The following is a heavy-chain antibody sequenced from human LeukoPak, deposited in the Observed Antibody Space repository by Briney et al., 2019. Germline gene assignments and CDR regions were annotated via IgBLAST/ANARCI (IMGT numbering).Heavy chain of an antibody. D-gene: IGHD3-22*01. Sequence: SETLSHTRTVSGGSLSGHYWSWIWQPPGKRLEWIGYVSYTGRTKYNPSLQSRVTISIDTSKSQFSLKLTSVTSADTAVYSCARLLDNDISGDPDTFDVWGQGTTVIVSS. CDR3: ARLLDNDISGDPDTFDV. CDR1: GGSLSGHY. CDR2: VSYTGRT. V-gene: IGHV4-59*11. J-gene: IGHJ3*01.